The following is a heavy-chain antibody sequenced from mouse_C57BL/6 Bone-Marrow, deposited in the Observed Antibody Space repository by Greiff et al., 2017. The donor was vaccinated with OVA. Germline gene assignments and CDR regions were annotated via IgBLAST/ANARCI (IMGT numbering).Heavy chain of an antibody. J-gene: IGHJ4*01. V-gene: IGHV5-16*01. CDR2: INYDGSST. Sequence: EVKVEESEGGLVQPGSSMKLSCTASGFTFSDYYMAWVRQVPEKGLEWVANINYDGSSTYYLDSLKSRFIISRDNAKNILYLQMNSLKSEDTATYYCARGRDCYVYAMDYWGQGTSVTVSS. D-gene: IGHD2-3*01. CDR3: ARGRDCYVYAMDY. CDR1: GFTFSDYY.